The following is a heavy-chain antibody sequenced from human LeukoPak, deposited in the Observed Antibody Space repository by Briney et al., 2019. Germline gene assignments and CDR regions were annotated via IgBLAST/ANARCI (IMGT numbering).Heavy chain of an antibody. J-gene: IGHJ4*02. Sequence: SETLSLTCSVSGGSIRSYFWSWIRQAPGKGLEWIGHIYHSGNTNYNPSLKSRVTMSIDTSNSQLSLKMSSVTAADTAVYYCARPHPLYGAGSFAFWGQGNLVIVSS. D-gene: IGHD3-10*01. CDR3: ARPHPLYGAGSFAF. V-gene: IGHV4-59*08. CDR1: GGSIRSYF. CDR2: IYHSGNT.